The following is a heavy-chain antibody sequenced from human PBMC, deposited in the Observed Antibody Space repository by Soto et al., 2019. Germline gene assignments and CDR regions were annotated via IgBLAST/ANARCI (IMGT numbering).Heavy chain of an antibody. CDR2: ISAYNGNT. Sequence: VASLKVSCKASGYTFTSYGISWVRQAPGQGLEWMGWISAYNGNTNYAQKLQGRVTMTTDTSTSTAYMELRSLRSDDTAVYYCARDAIKVSPTMFGMDVWGQGTTVTVSS. CDR3: ARDAIKVSPTMFGMDV. J-gene: IGHJ6*02. CDR1: GYTFTSYG. D-gene: IGHD3-10*02. V-gene: IGHV1-18*01.